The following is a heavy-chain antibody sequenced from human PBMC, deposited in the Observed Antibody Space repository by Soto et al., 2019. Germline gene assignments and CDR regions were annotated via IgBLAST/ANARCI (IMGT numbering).Heavy chain of an antibody. CDR1: GGSISSGGYY. CDR2: IYYSGST. D-gene: IGHD3-3*01. V-gene: IGHV4-31*03. CDR3: ARDGFGVVQDAFDI. Sequence: SETLSLTCTVSGGSISSGGYYWSWIRQHPGKGLEWIGYIYYSGSTYYNPSLKSRVTISVDTSKNQFSLKLSSVTAADTAVYYCARDGFGVVQDAFDIWGQGTMVTVSS. J-gene: IGHJ3*02.